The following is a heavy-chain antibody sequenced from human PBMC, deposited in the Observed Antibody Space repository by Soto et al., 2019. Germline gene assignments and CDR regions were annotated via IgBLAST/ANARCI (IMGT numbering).Heavy chain of an antibody. D-gene: IGHD2-15*01. CDR1: GGSIYTNDYY. CDR2: IDYNGLT. V-gene: IGHV4-39*01. J-gene: IGHJ4*02. Sequence: QVQLQESGPGLVKPSETLSLTCTVSGGSIYTNDYYWGWIRQPPGRALEWIGNIDYNGLTYYNRSLNRRVSISSVALKKQFSMTLASVTAAGSALYDSGKALVGASAQTELESCGPVNLVADSS. CDR3: GKALVGASAQTELES.